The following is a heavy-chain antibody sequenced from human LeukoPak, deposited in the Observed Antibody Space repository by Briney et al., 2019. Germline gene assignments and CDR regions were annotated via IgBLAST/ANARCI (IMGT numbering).Heavy chain of an antibody. Sequence: GGSLRLSCAASGFTFSSYWMSWVRQAPGKGLEWVANIKQDGSEKYYVDSVKGRFTISRDNAKNSLYLQMNSLRAEDTAVYYCARGGRDGYNPTGLFDYWGQGTLVTVSS. CDR1: GFTFSSYW. D-gene: IGHD5-24*01. J-gene: IGHJ4*02. CDR2: IKQDGSEK. V-gene: IGHV3-7*01. CDR3: ARGGRDGYNPTGLFDY.